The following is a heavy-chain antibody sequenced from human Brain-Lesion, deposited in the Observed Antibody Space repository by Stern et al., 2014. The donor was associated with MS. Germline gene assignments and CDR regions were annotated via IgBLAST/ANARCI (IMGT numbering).Heavy chain of an antibody. V-gene: IGHV1-2*04. D-gene: IGHD3-22*01. CDR2: INPKSGGT. J-gene: IGHJ4*02. CDR1: GYTFTGYY. CDR3: ATYYYDSTGYNDF. Sequence: VQLVESGAEVKKPGASVKVSCKASGYTFTGYYMHWVRQAPGQGLEWMGWINPKSGGTNYAQKFQGWVTMTRDTSINTAYMELSMLRSDDTAVYYCATYYYDSTGYNDFWGQGTLVTVSS.